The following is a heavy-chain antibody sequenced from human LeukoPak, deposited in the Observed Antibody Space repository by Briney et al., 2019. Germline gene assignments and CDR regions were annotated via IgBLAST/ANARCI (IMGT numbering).Heavy chain of an antibody. D-gene: IGHD2-15*01. CDR2: MNPSSGVT. J-gene: IGHJ4*02. V-gene: IGHV1-2*06. CDR3: ASRAASVTLGY. Sequence: ASVRISCKASGYTFSGYQVHWLRQAPGQGLEWMGRMNPSSGVTNYAQKFQGRVTMTRDTSINTAYLDLSALKSDDTAVYYCASRAASVTLGYWGQGTLVTVSS. CDR1: GYTFSGYQ.